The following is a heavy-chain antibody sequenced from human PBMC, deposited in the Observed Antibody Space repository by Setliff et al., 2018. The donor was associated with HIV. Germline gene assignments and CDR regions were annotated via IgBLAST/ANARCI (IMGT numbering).Heavy chain of an antibody. V-gene: IGHV4-4*07. CDR2: IYSDGST. CDR3: ARGKGGLVGPAEFDY. Sequence: ETLSLTCRVSGGSIRDYYWNWIRQPAGKGLEWIGRIYSDGSTNYNPSLKSRVTMSVDTSKNQFSLKLSSVTAADTAVYYCARGKGGLVGPAEFDYWGPGTLVTVSS. CDR1: GGSIRDYY. J-gene: IGHJ4*02. D-gene: IGHD1-26*01.